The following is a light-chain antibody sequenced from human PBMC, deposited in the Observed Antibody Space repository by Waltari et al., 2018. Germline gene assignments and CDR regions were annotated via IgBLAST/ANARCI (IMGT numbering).Light chain of an antibody. CDR3: MQRLQTPWT. CDR1: QSLLYSNGDNH. V-gene: IGKV2-28*01. CDR2: LGR. Sequence: DIVLTQSPLSLPVTPGEPASISCRSSQSLLYSNGDNHLDWYLQKPGQSPQLLIYLGRHRASGGPGKVSCRGSGTSFTLKIHRVEAEDGGVYYCMQRLQTPWTFGQGTKVEIK. J-gene: IGKJ1*01.